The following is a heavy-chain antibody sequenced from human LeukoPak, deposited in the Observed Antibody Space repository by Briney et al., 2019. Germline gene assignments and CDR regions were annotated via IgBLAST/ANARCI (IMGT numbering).Heavy chain of an antibody. J-gene: IGHJ6*02. Sequence: GGSLRLSCIGSGFAFYNFAFGWVRQAPGRGLAWVSGIGGKNRRTYYADSVRGRFTISRDNSRNILYLQMNSLRAEDTAVYYCVKEIFRNGFHGPDVWGQGATVTVSS. CDR3: VKEIFRNGFHGPDV. CDR2: IGGKNRRT. V-gene: IGHV3-23*01. CDR1: GFAFYNFA. D-gene: IGHD5-24*01.